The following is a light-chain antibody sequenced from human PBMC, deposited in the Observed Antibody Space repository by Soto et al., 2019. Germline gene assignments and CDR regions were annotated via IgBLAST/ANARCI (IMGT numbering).Light chain of an antibody. CDR1: SSDIGAYDY. CDR2: EVL. J-gene: IGLJ7*01. Sequence: QSALTQPASLSGSPGQSITISCTGTSSDIGAYDYVSWFQQHPGKAPKLMISEVLHRPSGIPDRFSGSKSGHTASLTVSGLRAEDEATYYCSSYAGSDFLVFGGGTQLTVL. V-gene: IGLV2-8*01. CDR3: SSYAGSDFLV.